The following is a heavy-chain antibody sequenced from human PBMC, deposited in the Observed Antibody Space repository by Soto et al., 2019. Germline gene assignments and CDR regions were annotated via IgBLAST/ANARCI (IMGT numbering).Heavy chain of an antibody. Sequence: QVQLVESGGGVVQPGRSLRLSCAASGFTFSSYAMHWVRQAPGKGLECVAVISYDGSNKYYADSVKGRFTISRDNSKNTLYLQMTSLRAEDTAVYYCARGSLWLKGTDYWGQGTLVTVSS. CDR2: ISYDGSNK. D-gene: IGHD5-18*01. CDR3: ARGSLWLKGTDY. V-gene: IGHV3-30-3*01. J-gene: IGHJ4*02. CDR1: GFTFSSYA.